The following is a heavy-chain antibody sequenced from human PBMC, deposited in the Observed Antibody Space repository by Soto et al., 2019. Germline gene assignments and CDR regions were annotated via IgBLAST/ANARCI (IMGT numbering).Heavy chain of an antibody. V-gene: IGHV4-59*08. J-gene: IGHJ5*02. D-gene: IGHD3-10*01. CDR3: ARLSFGDPMGFDP. CDR2: IHYSGST. Sequence: SETLSLTCTISGGSISTYYWSWIRQSPGKGLEWIGYIHYSGSTNYNPSLKSRLTISLDTTKNQFSLKLSSVTAADTAVYYCARLSFGDPMGFDPWGQGTLVTVSS. CDR1: GGSISTYY.